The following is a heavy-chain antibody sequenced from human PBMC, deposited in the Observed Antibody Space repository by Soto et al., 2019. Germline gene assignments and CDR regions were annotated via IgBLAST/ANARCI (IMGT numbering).Heavy chain of an antibody. J-gene: IGHJ3*02. CDR3: ARGSGPNDAFDI. Sequence: QVQLQESGPGLVKPSETLSLTCTVSGGSVSSGSYYWSWIRQPPGKGLEWIGYIYYSGSTNYNPSLTSRVTITVDTSKNQFPLKPSSVTAADTAVYYCARGSGPNDAFDIWGQGTMVTVSS. CDR2: IYYSGST. CDR1: GGSVSSGSYY. D-gene: IGHD2-15*01. V-gene: IGHV4-61*01.